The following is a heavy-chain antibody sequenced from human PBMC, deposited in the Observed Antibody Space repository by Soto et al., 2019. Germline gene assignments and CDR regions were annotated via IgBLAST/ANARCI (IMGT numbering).Heavy chain of an antibody. V-gene: IGHV4-59*01. J-gene: IGHJ6*02. CDR2: MYNTGST. CDR3: ARDLWGYCGADCYPLDV. CDR1: GGSISSYY. D-gene: IGHD2-21*02. Sequence: SETLSLTCTVSGGSISSYYWSWIRQPPGKGLEWIGYMYNTGSTIYNPSLKSRVTISVVTSKNQFSLKLNSVTAADTAVYYCARDLWGYCGADCYPLDVWGQGTTVTVSS.